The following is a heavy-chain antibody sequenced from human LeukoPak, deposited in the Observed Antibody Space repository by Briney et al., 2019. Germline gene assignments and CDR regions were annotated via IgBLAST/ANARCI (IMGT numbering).Heavy chain of an antibody. D-gene: IGHD4-17*01. J-gene: IGHJ4*02. V-gene: IGHV4-59*08. CDR2: IYYTGST. CDR3: ARRLVGRGEIDIDY. Sequence: SETLSLTCTVSGGSISTYYWTWIRQPPGKGLEWIGYIYYTGSTNYNPSLKSRVTISVDTSKNQFSLKLSSVTAADTAVYYCARRLVGRGEIDIDYWGQGTLVTVSS. CDR1: GGSISTYY.